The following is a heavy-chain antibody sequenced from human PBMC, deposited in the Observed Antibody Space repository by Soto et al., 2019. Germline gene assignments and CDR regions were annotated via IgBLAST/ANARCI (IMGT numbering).Heavy chain of an antibody. CDR1: GFTFSSYA. J-gene: IGHJ6*02. V-gene: IGHV3-64*01. Sequence: GESLKISCAASGFTFSSYAMHWVRQAPGKGLEYVSAISSNGGSTYYANSVKGRFTISRDNSKNTLYLQMGSLRAEDMAVYYCARSGHSGSYYYYGMDVWGQGTTVTVSS. CDR3: ARSGHSGSYYYYGMDV. CDR2: ISSNGGST. D-gene: IGHD1-26*01.